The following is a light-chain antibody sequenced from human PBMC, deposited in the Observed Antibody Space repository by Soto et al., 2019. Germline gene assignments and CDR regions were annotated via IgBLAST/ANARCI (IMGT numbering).Light chain of an antibody. J-gene: IGLJ3*02. CDR1: SGSVSTSYY. CDR2: STN. CDR3: VLYMGSGSWV. V-gene: IGLV8-61*01. Sequence: QTVVPQEPSLSVSPGGTVTLTCGLSSGSVSTSYYPSWYQQTTGQAPRTLIYSTNTRSSGVPDLFSGSILGNKAALTITGSQADDEYDYYCVLYMGSGSWVFGGGTKVTVL.